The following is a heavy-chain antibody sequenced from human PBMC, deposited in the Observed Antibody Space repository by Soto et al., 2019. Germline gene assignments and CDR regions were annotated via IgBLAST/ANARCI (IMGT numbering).Heavy chain of an antibody. Sequence: QVQLVQSGAEVKKPGSSVKVSCKASGGTFSSYAISWVRQAPGQGLEWMGGIIPIFGTANYAQQFQGRVTIPADESTSTAYMELSSLRSEDTAVYYCAGPAGGGNSWWYFDLWGRGTLVTVSS. D-gene: IGHD2-21*02. CDR2: IIPIFGTA. CDR1: GGTFSSYA. J-gene: IGHJ2*01. CDR3: AGPAGGGNSWWYFDL. V-gene: IGHV1-69*01.